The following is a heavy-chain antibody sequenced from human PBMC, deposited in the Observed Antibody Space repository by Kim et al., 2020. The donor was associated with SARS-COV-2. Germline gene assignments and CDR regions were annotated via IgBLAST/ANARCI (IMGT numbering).Heavy chain of an antibody. J-gene: IGHJ6*02. D-gene: IGHD3-16*01. CDR1: GGTFNSYT. Sequence: SVKVSCKASGGTFNSYTISWVRQAPGQGLEWMGGIMPIFGMANYAQKFQGRVTIIADESTNIAYMELSSLRSEDTAVYYCAVGSAAIATGGVPLFYYGLHVWGQGTTVTVSS. V-gene: IGHV1-69*13. CDR3: AVGSAAIATGGVPLFYYGLHV. CDR2: IMPIFGMA.